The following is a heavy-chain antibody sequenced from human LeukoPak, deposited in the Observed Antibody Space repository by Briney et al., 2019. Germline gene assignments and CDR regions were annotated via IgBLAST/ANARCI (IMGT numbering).Heavy chain of an antibody. CDR1: GFTFSSYS. CDR3: AVAMDRGVIDY. CDR2: ISSSSSYI. Sequence: GGSLRLSCAASGFTFSSYSMNWVRQAPGKGLEWVSSISSSSSYIYYADSVKGRFTISRDNAKNSLYLQMNSLRAEDTAVYYCAVAMDRGVIDYWGQGTLVTVSS. D-gene: IGHD3-10*01. J-gene: IGHJ4*02. V-gene: IGHV3-21*01.